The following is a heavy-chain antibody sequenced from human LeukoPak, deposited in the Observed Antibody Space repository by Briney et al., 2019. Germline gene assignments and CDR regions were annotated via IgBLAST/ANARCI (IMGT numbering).Heavy chain of an antibody. D-gene: IGHD1-26*01. V-gene: IGHV4-59*01. CDR3: TKVGPTGAFDI. Sequence: SETLSLTCTVSGCSISSYDWSWIRQPPGKGLQWIGYINYSGSTNYNPSLQSRVTISVDTSKNQFSLKLSSVTAADTAVFYCTKVGPTGAFDIWGQGTMVTVSS. CDR1: GCSISSYD. J-gene: IGHJ3*02. CDR2: INYSGST.